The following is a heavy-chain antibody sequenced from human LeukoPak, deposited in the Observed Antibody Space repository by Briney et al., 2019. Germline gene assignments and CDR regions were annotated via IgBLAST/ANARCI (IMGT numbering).Heavy chain of an antibody. J-gene: IGHJ4*02. CDR2: IYYNGST. CDR3: ARKGGHFDY. CDR1: AGSISYYY. Sequence: SETLSLTCTVSAGSISYYYWSWIRQSPGKGLEWIGYIYYNGSTNYNPSLKSRVTMSVDMSKNQFSLKLSSVTAADTAIYYCARKGGHFDYWGQGTLVTVSS. V-gene: IGHV4-59*01. D-gene: IGHD2-15*01.